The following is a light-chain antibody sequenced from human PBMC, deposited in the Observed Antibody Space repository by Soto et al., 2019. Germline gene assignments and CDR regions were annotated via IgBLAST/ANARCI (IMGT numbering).Light chain of an antibody. CDR3: QQYNNWPWT. V-gene: IGKV3-15*01. Sequence: EIVMTQSPGTLSVSPRGRATLSCLASQSISDTLAWYQQKHGQAPRLLIYSASRGATGFPARFSGSGYGTDFNLTISSLQSEDFAVYYCQQYNNWPWTFGQGTKVDIK. CDR1: QSISDT. CDR2: SAS. J-gene: IGKJ1*01.